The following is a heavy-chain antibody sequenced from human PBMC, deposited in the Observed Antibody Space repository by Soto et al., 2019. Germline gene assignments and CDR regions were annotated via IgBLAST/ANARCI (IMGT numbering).Heavy chain of an antibody. CDR1: GFTFSSYA. CDR2: ISGSGGST. V-gene: IGHV3-23*01. Sequence: GGSLRLSCAASGFTFSSYAMSWVRQAPGKGLEWVSAISGSGGSTYYADSVKGRFTISRDNSKNTLYLQMNSLRAEDTAVYYCAKDRQGYDILTGRRGSFDYWGQGTLVTVSS. D-gene: IGHD3-9*01. CDR3: AKDRQGYDILTGRRGSFDY. J-gene: IGHJ4*02.